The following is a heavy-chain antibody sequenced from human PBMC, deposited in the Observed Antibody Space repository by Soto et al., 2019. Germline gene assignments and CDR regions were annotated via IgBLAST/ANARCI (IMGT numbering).Heavy chain of an antibody. D-gene: IGHD3-10*01. CDR1: GNPFTSYD. Sequence: GSVKVYFKASGNPFTSYDVNLVRQATGHGLEWMGWMNPNSGNIGYAQKFQGRVTMTRDTAIRTAYMEVSRLRSDDTAVYYCARGRASGSYYLLDYWGQGTLVTVSS. CDR2: MNPNSGNI. V-gene: IGHV1-8*01. CDR3: ARGRASGSYYLLDY. J-gene: IGHJ4*02.